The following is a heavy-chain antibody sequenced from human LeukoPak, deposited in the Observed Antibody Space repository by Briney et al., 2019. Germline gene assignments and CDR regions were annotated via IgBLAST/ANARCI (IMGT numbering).Heavy chain of an antibody. V-gene: IGHV3-7*01. J-gene: IGHJ4*02. D-gene: IGHD3-22*01. Sequence: PGGSLRLSCVASGFSFSTYWMSWVRQAPGKGLEWVANIKQDGSEKYYVGSVKGRFTISRDNAKNSLYLQMNSLRAEDTAVYYCARGPRYYYDSSGYSYFDYWGQGTLVTVSS. CDR3: ARGPRYYYDSSGYSYFDY. CDR1: GFSFSTYW. CDR2: IKQDGSEK.